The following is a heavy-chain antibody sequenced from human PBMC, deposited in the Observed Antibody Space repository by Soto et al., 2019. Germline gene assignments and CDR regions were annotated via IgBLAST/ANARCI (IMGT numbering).Heavy chain of an antibody. D-gene: IGHD4-17*01. CDR3: ARGNDYGDYVDHYYYYYMDV. J-gene: IGHJ6*03. CDR1: GFTFSSYW. Sequence: PGGSLRLSCAASGFTFSSYWMHWVLQAPGKGLVWVSRINSDGSSTSYADSVKGRFTISRDNAKNTLYLQMNSLRAEDTAVYYCARGNDYGDYVDHYYYYYMDVWGKGTTVTVSS. CDR2: INSDGSST. V-gene: IGHV3-74*01.